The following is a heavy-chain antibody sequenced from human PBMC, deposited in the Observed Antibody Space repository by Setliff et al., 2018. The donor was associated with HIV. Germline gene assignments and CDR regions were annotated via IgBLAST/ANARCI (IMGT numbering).Heavy chain of an antibody. CDR2: INPSGGTI. CDR3: ARDGYYNSWSGYGYYYYYMDV. Sequence: VSCKASGYTFTSYYMHWVRQAPGQGLEWMGIINPSGGTISYAQKFQGRVTMTGDTSTSTVYMELSSLRSEDTAVYYCARDGYYNSWSGYGYYYYYMDVWGKGTTVTVSS. J-gene: IGHJ6*03. CDR1: GYTFTSYY. D-gene: IGHD3-3*01. V-gene: IGHV1-46*01.